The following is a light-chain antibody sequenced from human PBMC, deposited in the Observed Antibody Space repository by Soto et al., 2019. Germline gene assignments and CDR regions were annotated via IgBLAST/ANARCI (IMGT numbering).Light chain of an antibody. V-gene: IGLV2-8*01. J-gene: IGLJ1*01. CDR1: SSDVGAYIF. Sequence: QSVLTQPPSASGSPGQSVTISCTGTSSDVGAYIFVSWYQQHPGKAPKLMIYDVNRRPSGVPDRFSGSKSGNTASLTVSGLQAEDEADYYCVSFAGGTYVFGAGTKATV. CDR3: VSFAGGTYV. CDR2: DVN.